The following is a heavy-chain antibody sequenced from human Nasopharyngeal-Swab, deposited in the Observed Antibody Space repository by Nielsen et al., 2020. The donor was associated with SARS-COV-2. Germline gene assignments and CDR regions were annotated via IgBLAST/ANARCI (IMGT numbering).Heavy chain of an antibody. Sequence: GGSLRPSCAASGFTFSSYWMSWVRQAPGKGLEWVGDIKQDGSEKYYVDSVKGRFTISRDNANNSLYLQMNSLRAEDTAVYYCARDQYYDSSGYYYYGMDVWGQGTTVTVSS. CDR2: IKQDGSEK. CDR1: GFTFSSYW. CDR3: ARDQYYDSSGYYYYGMDV. D-gene: IGHD3-22*01. J-gene: IGHJ6*02. V-gene: IGHV3-7*01.